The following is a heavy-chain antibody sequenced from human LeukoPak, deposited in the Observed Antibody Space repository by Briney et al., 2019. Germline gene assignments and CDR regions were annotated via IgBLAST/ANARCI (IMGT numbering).Heavy chain of an antibody. Sequence: GGSLRLSCAASGFTFSSYAMSWVRQAPGKGLEWVSAISGSGGSTYYADSVKGRFTISRDNSKNTLYLQMNSLRAEDTAVYYCANPETYYYDSSGYSGYWGQGTLVTVSS. V-gene: IGHV3-23*01. CDR3: ANPETYYYDSSGYSGY. CDR2: ISGSGGST. CDR1: GFTFSSYA. J-gene: IGHJ4*02. D-gene: IGHD3-22*01.